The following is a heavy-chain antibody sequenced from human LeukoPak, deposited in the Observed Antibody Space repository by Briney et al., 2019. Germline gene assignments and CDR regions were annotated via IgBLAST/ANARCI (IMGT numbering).Heavy chain of an antibody. Sequence: GGSLRLSCAASGFTFDDYAMHWVRQAPGKGLEWVSGISWNSGSIGYADSVKGRFTISRDNAKNSLYLQMSSLRAEDTALYYCAKGLGTNHYYYGMDVWGQGTTVTVSS. V-gene: IGHV3-9*01. CDR3: AKGLGTNHYYYGMDV. CDR1: GFTFDDYA. D-gene: IGHD1/OR15-1a*01. CDR2: ISWNSGSI. J-gene: IGHJ6*02.